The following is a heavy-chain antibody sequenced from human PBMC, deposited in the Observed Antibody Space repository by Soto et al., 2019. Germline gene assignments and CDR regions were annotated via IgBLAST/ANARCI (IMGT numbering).Heavy chain of an antibody. Sequence: GASVKVSCKASGGTFSSYAISWVRQAPGQGLEWMGGIIPIFGTANYAQKFQGRVTITADESTSTAYMELSSLRSEDTAVYYCARGATTQLVLPYYDFWSYYFDYWGQGTLVTVSS. CDR1: GGTFSSYA. CDR2: IIPIFGTA. CDR3: ARGATTQLVLPYYDFWSYYFDY. V-gene: IGHV1-69*13. J-gene: IGHJ4*02. D-gene: IGHD3-3*01.